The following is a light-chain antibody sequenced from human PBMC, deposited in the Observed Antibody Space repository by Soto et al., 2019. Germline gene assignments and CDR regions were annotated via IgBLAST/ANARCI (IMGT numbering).Light chain of an antibody. CDR1: QSVSSSY. Sequence: EIVLTQSPGTLSLSPGERATLSCRASQSVSSSYLAWYQQKPGQAPRLLIYGASSRATGIPDRFSGSGSGTDFTLTISRLEPEDFAVYYCQHYGTSLYTFCQGTKLEIK. CDR3: QHYGTSLYT. V-gene: IGKV3-20*01. CDR2: GAS. J-gene: IGKJ2*01.